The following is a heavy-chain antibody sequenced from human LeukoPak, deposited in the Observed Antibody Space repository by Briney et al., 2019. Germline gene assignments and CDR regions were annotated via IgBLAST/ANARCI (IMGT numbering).Heavy chain of an antibody. D-gene: IGHD2-15*01. CDR2: IIPILGIA. J-gene: IGHJ4*02. V-gene: IGHV1-69*04. CDR1: GGTFSSYA. Sequence: ASVKVSCKASGGTFSSYAISWVRQAPGQGLEWMGRIIPILGIANYAQKFQGRVTMTRDMSTSTVYMELSSLRSEDTAVYYCARGLYDWGQGTLVTVSS. CDR3: ARGLYD.